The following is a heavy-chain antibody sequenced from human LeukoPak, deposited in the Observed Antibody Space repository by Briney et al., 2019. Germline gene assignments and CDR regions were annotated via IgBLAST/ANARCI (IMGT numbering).Heavy chain of an antibody. J-gene: IGHJ4*02. Sequence: GGSLRLSCAASGFTFDDYGMNWVRQAPGKGLEWVSGINYNGGSTGYADSVKGRFTISRDNAKNSLYLQMNSLRAEDTAFYYCARDGYYGSGSYYKDWGQGTLVTVSS. CDR2: INYNGGST. CDR1: GFTFDDYG. V-gene: IGHV3-20*04. D-gene: IGHD3-10*01. CDR3: ARDGYYGSGSYYKD.